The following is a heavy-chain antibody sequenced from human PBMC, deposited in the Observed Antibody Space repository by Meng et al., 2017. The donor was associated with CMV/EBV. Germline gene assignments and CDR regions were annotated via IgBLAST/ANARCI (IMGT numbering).Heavy chain of an antibody. Sequence: LSCAASGFTFRSYAMHWVRQAPGKGLEWVAVISYDGSNTYYADSVKGRFTISRDNSENTLYLQMNSLRGEDTAVYYCARDEGLGEYVYWGQGTLVTVSS. CDR2: ISYDGSNT. J-gene: IGHJ4*02. D-gene: IGHD3-16*01. CDR3: ARDEGLGEYVY. CDR1: GFTFRSYA. V-gene: IGHV3-30-3*01.